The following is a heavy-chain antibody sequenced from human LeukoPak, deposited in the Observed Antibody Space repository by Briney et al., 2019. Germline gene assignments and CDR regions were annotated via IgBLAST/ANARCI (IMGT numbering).Heavy chain of an antibody. V-gene: IGHV4-30-4*08. J-gene: IGHJ4*02. CDR3: ARANKYCSSTSCSFDY. CDR1: GGSISSGDYY. Sequence: SQTLSLTCTVSGGSISSGDYYWSWIRQPPGKGLEWIGYIYYSGSTYYNPSLKCRVTISVDTSKNQFSLKLSSVTAAETAVYYCARANKYCSSTSCSFDYWGQGTLVTVSS. D-gene: IGHD2-2*01. CDR2: IYYSGST.